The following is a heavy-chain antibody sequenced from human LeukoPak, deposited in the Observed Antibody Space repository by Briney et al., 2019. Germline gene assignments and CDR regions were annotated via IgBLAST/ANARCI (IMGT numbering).Heavy chain of an antibody. V-gene: IGHV4-59*01. D-gene: IGHD3-9*01. Sequence: SETLSLTCTVSGGSISSYYWSWIRQPPGKGLEWIGYIYCSGSTNYNPSLKSRVTISVDTSKNQFSLKLSSVTAADTAVYYCARGYYDILTGSHDAFDIWGQGTMVTVSS. CDR1: GGSISSYY. J-gene: IGHJ3*02. CDR2: IYCSGST. CDR3: ARGYYDILTGSHDAFDI.